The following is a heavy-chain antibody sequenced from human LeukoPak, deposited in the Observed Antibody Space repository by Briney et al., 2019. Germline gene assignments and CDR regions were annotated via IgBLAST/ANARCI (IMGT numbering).Heavy chain of an antibody. CDR2: IYHSGYA. CDR3: ARNSSLTTLKGGWFDP. Sequence: PSETLSLTCAVSGYSINSGYSWTWLRQRPVKGLEWIGNIYHSGYAYYNPSLKSRVTISLDASKNQFSLRLSSVTAADTAVYYCARNSSLTTLKGGWFDPWGQGTLVTVSS. CDR1: GYSINSGYS. J-gene: IGHJ5*02. V-gene: IGHV4-38-2*01. D-gene: IGHD4-11*01.